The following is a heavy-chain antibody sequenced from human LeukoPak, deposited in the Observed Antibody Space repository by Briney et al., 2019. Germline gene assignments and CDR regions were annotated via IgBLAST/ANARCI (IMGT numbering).Heavy chain of an antibody. J-gene: IGHJ5*02. D-gene: IGHD1-26*01. CDR1: GYTFTSYG. V-gene: IGHV1-18*01. Sequence: GASVKVSCKASGYTFTSYGINWVRQAPGQGLEWMGWIGTYNGNTNFAQKLQGRVTMTTDTSTSTAYMELTSLRSDDTAAYYCARDFKEQLSWFDPWGQGTLVTVSS. CDR2: IGTYNGNT. CDR3: ARDFKEQLSWFDP.